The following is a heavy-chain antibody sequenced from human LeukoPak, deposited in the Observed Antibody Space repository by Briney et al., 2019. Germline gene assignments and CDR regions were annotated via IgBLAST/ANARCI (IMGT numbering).Heavy chain of an antibody. CDR3: ARDLKDKLRYFDWYFDY. J-gene: IGHJ4*02. CDR1: GFTFSSYG. Sequence: PGGSLRLSCAASGFTFSSYGMSWVRQAPGKGLQWVSDISGSVDSTYYAEDIYYADSVKGRFTISRDNAKNSLYLQMNSLRAEDTAVYYCARDLKDKLRYFDWYFDYWGQGTLVTVSS. D-gene: IGHD3-9*01. V-gene: IGHV3-21*01. CDR2: ISGSVDSTYYAEDI.